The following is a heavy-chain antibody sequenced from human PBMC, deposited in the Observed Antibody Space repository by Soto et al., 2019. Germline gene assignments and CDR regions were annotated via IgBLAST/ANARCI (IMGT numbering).Heavy chain of an antibody. CDR1: GFTFSSYG. Sequence: GGSLRLSCAASGFTFSSYGMHWVRQAPGKGLEWVAVIWYDGSNKYYADSVKGRFTISRDNSKNTLYLQMNSLRAEDTAVYYCARDQDSSSWQDRAYWGQGTLVTVSS. D-gene: IGHD6-13*01. CDR3: ARDQDSSSWQDRAY. J-gene: IGHJ4*02. V-gene: IGHV3-33*01. CDR2: IWYDGSNK.